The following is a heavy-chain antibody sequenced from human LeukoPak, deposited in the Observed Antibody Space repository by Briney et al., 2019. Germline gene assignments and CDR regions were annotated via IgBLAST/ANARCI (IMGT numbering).Heavy chain of an antibody. D-gene: IGHD3-10*01. Sequence: GSLRLSCVVSGITLSNYAMSWVRQAPGKGLEWVSGISESGGSTKYADSVKGRFTISRDNSLNTVYLQMNSLRAEDTAVYFCAKRGIVIRGVLIIGFHKEAYYFDYWGQGILVTVS. CDR2: ISESGGST. CDR1: GITLSNYA. CDR3: AKRGIVIRGVLIIGFHKEAYYFDY. J-gene: IGHJ4*02. V-gene: IGHV3-23*01.